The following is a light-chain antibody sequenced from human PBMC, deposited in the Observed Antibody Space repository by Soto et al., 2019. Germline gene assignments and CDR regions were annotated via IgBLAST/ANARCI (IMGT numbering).Light chain of an antibody. J-gene: IGKJ1*01. CDR2: RTS. CDR3: LQDINYPWT. Sequence: AIQITQSPSSLSASVGDRVTISCRASQGIGNAVGWYQQKPGKPPKDLIYRTSNLQSVVPPRFSGSGSGRDITLTISSLQPEDSATYYCLQDINYPWTFGQGTKVEIK. V-gene: IGKV1-6*01. CDR1: QGIGNA.